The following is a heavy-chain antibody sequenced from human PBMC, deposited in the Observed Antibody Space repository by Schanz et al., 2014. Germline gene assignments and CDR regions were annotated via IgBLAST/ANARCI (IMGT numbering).Heavy chain of an antibody. J-gene: IGHJ4*02. CDR3: ARDGVDAAARGNY. CDR2: ISGYTGDT. V-gene: IGHV1-18*01. CDR1: GYDFHIYA. D-gene: IGHD6-13*01. Sequence: QILLVQPGPEVKKPGASVTVSCKASGYDFHIYAYSWVRQAPGQGPEWIGWISGYTGDTKYAQKFQHRVNMTTDRTTSTVYMELKSLRFDDTAVYDCARDGVDAAARGNYWGQGTLVTVSS.